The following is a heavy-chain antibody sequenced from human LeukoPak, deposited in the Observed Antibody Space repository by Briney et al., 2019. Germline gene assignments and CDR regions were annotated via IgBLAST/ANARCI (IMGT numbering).Heavy chain of an antibody. CDR2: IYETGST. J-gene: IGHJ3*02. D-gene: IGHD2-15*01. Sequence: SSETLSLTCSVSGGSLSSSSYYWGWIRQPPGRGLEWIGNIYETGSTNYNPSLKSRVTISVDTSKNQFSLKLSSVTAADTAVYYCARDQTSLLYGSAFDIWGQGTMVTVSS. CDR1: GGSLSSSSYY. CDR3: ARDQTSLLYGSAFDI. V-gene: IGHV4-39*07.